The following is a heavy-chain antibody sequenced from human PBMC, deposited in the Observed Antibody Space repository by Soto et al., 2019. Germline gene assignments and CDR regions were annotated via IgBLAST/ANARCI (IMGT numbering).Heavy chain of an antibody. V-gene: IGHV1-18*01. Sequence: QVQLVQSGAAVKKPGASVKVSCKASGYTFTSYGFSWVRQAPGQGLEWMGWISAYNGSTNYAQKLQGRVTMTTDTSTSTAYMELRSLRSDDTAVYYCASYHLNSYYYGMDVWGQGTTVTVSS. CDR2: ISAYNGST. CDR1: GYTFTSYG. J-gene: IGHJ6*02. CDR3: ASYHLNSYYYGMDV.